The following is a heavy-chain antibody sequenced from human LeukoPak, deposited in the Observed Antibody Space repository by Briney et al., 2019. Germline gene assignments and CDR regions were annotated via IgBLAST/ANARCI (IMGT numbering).Heavy chain of an antibody. D-gene: IGHD4-17*01. CDR3: AKGGATVIDY. Sequence: GGSLRLSCAASGFTLSSYWMHWVRQAPGEGLVWVSRINSDGSSTTSADSVKGRFTISRDNAKNTLYLQMNSLRAEDTAVYYCAKGGATVIDYWGQGTLVTVSS. CDR1: GFTLSSYW. V-gene: IGHV3-74*01. CDR2: INSDGSST. J-gene: IGHJ4*02.